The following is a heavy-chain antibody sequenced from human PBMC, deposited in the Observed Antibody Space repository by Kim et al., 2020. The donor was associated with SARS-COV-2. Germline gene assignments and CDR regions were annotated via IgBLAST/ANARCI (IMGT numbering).Heavy chain of an antibody. CDR1: GFTFSSYA. Sequence: GGSLRLSCAASGFTFSSYAMSWVRQAPGKGLEWVSAISGSGGSTYYADSVKGRFTISRDNSKNTLYLQMNSLRAEDTAVYYCAKDLRYCSSTSCTRWGQGTLVTVSS. CDR3: AKDLRYCSSTSCTR. D-gene: IGHD2-2*01. V-gene: IGHV3-23*01. CDR2: ISGSGGST. J-gene: IGHJ4*02.